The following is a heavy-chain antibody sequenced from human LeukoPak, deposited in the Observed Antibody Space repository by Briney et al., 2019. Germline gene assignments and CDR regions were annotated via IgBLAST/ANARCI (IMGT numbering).Heavy chain of an antibody. V-gene: IGHV3-30*02. CDR3: AKAFWTIAGAKPGTFDY. CDR1: GFTISSYG. J-gene: IGHJ4*02. D-gene: IGHD6-25*01. CDR2: IRYDGSYK. Sequence: GGPLRLFCVVSGFTISSYGMHWVRQAPGKGLEWVAFIRYDGSYKKYADSVEGRFTISRDNSKNTLYLQINSLRAEDTAVYYCAKAFWTIAGAKPGTFDYWGQGTLVTVSS.